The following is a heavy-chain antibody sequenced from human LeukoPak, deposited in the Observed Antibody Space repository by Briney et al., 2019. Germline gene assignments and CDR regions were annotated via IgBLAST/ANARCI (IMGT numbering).Heavy chain of an antibody. CDR1: GFTFSSYA. V-gene: IGHV3-30-3*01. CDR2: ISYDGSNK. J-gene: IGHJ4*02. Sequence: PGGSLRLSCAASGFTFSSYAMHWVRQAPGKGLEWVAVISYDGSNKYYADSVKGRFTISRDNSKNTLYLQMNSLRAEDTAVYYCARDYGHYYDSSGSDYWGQGTLVTVSS. CDR3: ARDYGHYYDSSGSDY. D-gene: IGHD3-22*01.